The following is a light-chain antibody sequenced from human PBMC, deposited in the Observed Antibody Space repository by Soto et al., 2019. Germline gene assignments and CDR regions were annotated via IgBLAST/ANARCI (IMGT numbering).Light chain of an antibody. CDR2: NSS. J-gene: IGKJ1*01. Sequence: EIVLTQSPGTLSLSPGERATLSCRASQSVRSNYLAWYQQKPGQAPRLLIYNSSTRATGIPDRFSGSGSGTDFTLTISRLDPEDFALYYCQQYRDLPQTFGQGTQVEIK. V-gene: IGKV3-20*01. CDR3: QQYRDLPQT. CDR1: QSVRSNY.